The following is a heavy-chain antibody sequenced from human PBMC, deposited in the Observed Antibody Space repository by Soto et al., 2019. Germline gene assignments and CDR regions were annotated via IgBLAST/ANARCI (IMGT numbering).Heavy chain of an antibody. CDR1: GYTFTSYA. V-gene: IGHV1-3*01. CDR3: ARARRIAVAGNPPGGYYYFDY. D-gene: IGHD6-19*01. Sequence: ASVKVSCKASGYTFTSYAMHWVRQAPGQRLEWMGWINAGNGNTKYSQKFQGRVTITRDASASTAYMELSSLRSEDTAVYYCARARRIAVAGNPPGGYYYFDYWGQGSPVNVSS. J-gene: IGHJ4*02. CDR2: INAGNGNT.